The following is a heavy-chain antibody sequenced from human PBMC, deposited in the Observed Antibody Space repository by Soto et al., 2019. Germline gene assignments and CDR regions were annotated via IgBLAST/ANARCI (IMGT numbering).Heavy chain of an antibody. D-gene: IGHD4-4*01. J-gene: IGHJ5*02. Sequence: QVQLVQSGAEVRKPGASVRVSCKATGYSFTRHDINWLRQAAGQGLEWMGWMNPNSGNAVYAQKFQGGVTMTKNTSITTAYIEVTSLKSEDTAVYFCARGAYNDYSPWFDPWCQGTLVTVSS. CDR2: MNPNSGNA. CDR3: ARGAYNDYSPWFDP. V-gene: IGHV1-8*01. CDR1: GYSFTRHD.